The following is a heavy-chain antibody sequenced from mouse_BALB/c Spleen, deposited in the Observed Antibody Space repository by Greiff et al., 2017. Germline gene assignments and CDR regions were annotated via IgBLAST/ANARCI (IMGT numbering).Heavy chain of an antibody. CDR3: ARRGVRGDWFAY. CDR1: GFTFSSYG. V-gene: IGHV5-6*02. CDR2: ISSGGSYT. Sequence: EVNVVESGGDLVKPGGSLKLSCAASGFTFSSYGMSWVRQTPDKRLEWVATISSGGSYTYYPDSVKGRFTISRDNAKNTLYLQMSSLKSEDTAMYYCARRGVRGDWFAYWGQGTLVTVSA. J-gene: IGHJ3*01.